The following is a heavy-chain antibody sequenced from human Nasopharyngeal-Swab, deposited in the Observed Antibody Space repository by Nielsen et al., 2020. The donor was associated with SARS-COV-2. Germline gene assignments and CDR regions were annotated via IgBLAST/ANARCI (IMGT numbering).Heavy chain of an antibody. CDR2: IYYRGST. J-gene: IGHJ4*02. V-gene: IGHV4-30-2*01. CDR3: ARLSSTGSIYYFDY. Sequence: IRRPPGEGLEWIGYIYYRGSTYYNPSLKSRVTISVDRSKNQFSLKLSSVTAADTAVYYCARLSSTGSIYYFDYWGQGTLVTVSS. D-gene: IGHD1-1*01.